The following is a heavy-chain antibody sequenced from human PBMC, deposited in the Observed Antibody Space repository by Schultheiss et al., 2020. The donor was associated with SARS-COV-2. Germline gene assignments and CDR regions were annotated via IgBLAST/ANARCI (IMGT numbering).Heavy chain of an antibody. Sequence: GGSLRLSCAASGFTFSSYSMNWVRQAPGKGLEWVSSISGGSTYYADSRKGRFTISRDNSKNTLYLQMNSLRAEDTAVYYCARYSVNWNRHGYYFDYWGQGTLVTVSS. CDR1: GFTFSSYS. J-gene: IGHJ4*02. V-gene: IGHV3-38*02. D-gene: IGHD1-20*01. CDR3: ARYSVNWNRHGYYFDY. CDR2: ISGGST.